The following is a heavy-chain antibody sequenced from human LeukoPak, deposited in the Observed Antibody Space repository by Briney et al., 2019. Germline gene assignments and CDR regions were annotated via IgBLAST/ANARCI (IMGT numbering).Heavy chain of an antibody. CDR1: GLSFCKVW. D-gene: IGHD3-3*01. V-gene: IGHV3-15*01. J-gene: IGHJ4*02. CDR2: IKKKIEGGTT. CDR3: TTRIITTSDF. Sequence: GGSLSLSCAASGLSFCKVWMNWVRQAPGKGLEWIGRIKKKIEGGTTEYAAPVKGRFTIARDDSKNTLYLQMNSLTTEDTAVYYCTTRIITTSDFWGQGTLVTVSS.